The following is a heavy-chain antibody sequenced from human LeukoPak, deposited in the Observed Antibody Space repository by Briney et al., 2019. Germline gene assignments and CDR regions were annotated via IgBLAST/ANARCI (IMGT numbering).Heavy chain of an antibody. Sequence: PGGSLRLSCAASGFTFHSHAMHWVRQTPGKGLEWVTFISYDGSIKYYADSVKGRFTISRDNSKHTLYLQMSSLRAEDTAVYYCAKGVSSSSPFDYWGQGTLVTVSS. V-gene: IGHV3-30-3*01. D-gene: IGHD6-6*01. CDR1: GFTFHSHA. CDR3: AKGVSSSSPFDY. J-gene: IGHJ4*02. CDR2: ISYDGSIK.